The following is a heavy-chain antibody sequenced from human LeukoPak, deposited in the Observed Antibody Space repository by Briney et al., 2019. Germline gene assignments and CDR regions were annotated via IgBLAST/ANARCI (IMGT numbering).Heavy chain of an antibody. D-gene: IGHD3-10*01. V-gene: IGHV4-59*01. Sequence: PSETLSLTCTVSGGSISSYYWSWIRQPPGKGLEWIGYIYYSGSTNYNPSLKSRVTISVDTSKNQFSLKLSSVTAADTAVYYCARERTAITMVRGVNIGAFDIWGQGTMVTVSS. CDR2: IYYSGST. CDR3: ARERTAITMVRGVNIGAFDI. J-gene: IGHJ3*02. CDR1: GGSISSYY.